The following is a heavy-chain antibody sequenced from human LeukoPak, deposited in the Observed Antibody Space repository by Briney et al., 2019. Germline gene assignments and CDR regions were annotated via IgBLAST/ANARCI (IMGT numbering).Heavy chain of an antibody. CDR2: INPHTGDT. CDR3: ARDDFDFDS. J-gene: IGHJ4*02. Sequence: GASVKVSCKASGYTFVTYGISWVRQAPGQGLEWMGLINPHTGDTKNAQKFHDRVTMTADPFTDTAYMELRSLRSDDTAVYYCARDDFDFDSWGQGTLVTVS. V-gene: IGHV1-18*01. CDR1: GYTFVTYG. D-gene: IGHD3/OR15-3a*01.